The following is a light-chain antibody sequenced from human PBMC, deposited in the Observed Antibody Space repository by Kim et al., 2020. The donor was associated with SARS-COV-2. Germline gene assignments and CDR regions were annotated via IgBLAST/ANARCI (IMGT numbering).Light chain of an antibody. CDR3: QVWDSSTYV. Sequence: SVARGQKARIACGGNNIGSKNVHWYQQKPGQAPVLVIYRDSNRPSGIPERFSGSNSGNTATLTISRAQAGDEADYYCQVWDSSTYVFGTGTKVTVL. V-gene: IGLV3-9*01. CDR1: NIGSKN. J-gene: IGLJ1*01. CDR2: RDS.